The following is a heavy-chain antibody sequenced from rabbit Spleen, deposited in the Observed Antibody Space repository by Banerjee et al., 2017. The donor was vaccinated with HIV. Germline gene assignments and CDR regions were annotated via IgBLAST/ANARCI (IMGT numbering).Heavy chain of an antibody. CDR3: ARGYANSSSGLPTYYFNL. J-gene: IGHJ4*01. V-gene: IGHV1S40*01. CDR2: IEPVFGIT. D-gene: IGHD1-1*01. CDR1: GFSFSSSYW. Sequence: QSLEESGGDLVKPGGTLTLTCTASGFSFSSSYWICWVRQAPGKGLEWIGYIEPVFGITYYASWVNGRFTISSHNAQNTLYLQLNSLTAADTATYFCARGYANSSSGLPTYYFNLWGPGTLVTVS.